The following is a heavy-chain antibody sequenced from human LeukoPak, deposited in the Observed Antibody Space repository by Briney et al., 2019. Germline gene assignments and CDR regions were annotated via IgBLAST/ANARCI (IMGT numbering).Heavy chain of an antibody. Sequence: PSETLSLTCTVSGGSISSSSYYWGWIRQPPGKGLEWIGSIYHSGSTYYNPSLKSRVTISVDTSKKKISLKLSSVTAADTAVYFCARQTGSGLFLLPGGQGTLVTVSS. V-gene: IGHV4-39*01. J-gene: IGHJ4*02. CDR1: GGSISSSSYY. CDR2: IYHSGST. CDR3: ARQTGSGLFLLP. D-gene: IGHD3/OR15-3a*01.